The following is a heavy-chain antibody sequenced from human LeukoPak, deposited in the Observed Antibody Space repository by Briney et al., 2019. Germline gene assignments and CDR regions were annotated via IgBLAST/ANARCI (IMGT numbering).Heavy chain of an antibody. Sequence: ASVKVSCKASGYTFTSYGISWVRQAPGQGLEWMGWTSAYNGNTNYAQKLQGRVTMTTDTSTSTAYMELRSLRSDDTAVYYCARSIVVVPAAMVGWFDPWGQGTLVTVSS. CDR3: ARSIVVVPAAMVGWFDP. V-gene: IGHV1-18*01. J-gene: IGHJ5*02. CDR1: GYTFTSYG. CDR2: TSAYNGNT. D-gene: IGHD2-2*01.